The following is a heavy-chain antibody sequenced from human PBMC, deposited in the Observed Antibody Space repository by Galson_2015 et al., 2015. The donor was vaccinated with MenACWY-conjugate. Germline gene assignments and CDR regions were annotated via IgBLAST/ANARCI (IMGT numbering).Heavy chain of an antibody. CDR2: IIPILDKT. V-gene: IGHV1-69*04. J-gene: IGHJ4*02. D-gene: IGHD5-18*01. Sequence: SVKVSCKASGGTFSTYGIVWVRQAPGQGLEWMGRIIPILDKTNYAQTFQDRVTITADKSTSTAYMELSSLRPEDTAVYYCASVVQLWYYFDYWGQGTLVTVSS. CDR3: ASVVQLWYYFDY. CDR1: GGTFSTYG.